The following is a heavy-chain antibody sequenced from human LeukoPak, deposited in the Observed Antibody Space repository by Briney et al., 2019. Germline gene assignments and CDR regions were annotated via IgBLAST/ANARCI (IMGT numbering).Heavy chain of an antibody. D-gene: IGHD7-27*01. CDR1: GGSISSYY. CDR3: ARGRGDQD. J-gene: IGHJ4*02. V-gene: IGHV4-59*01. Sequence: SETLSLTCTVSGGSISSYYWSWIRQPPGKGLEWIGYIYCSGSTNYNPSLKSRVTISVDTSKNQFSLKLSSVTAADTAVYYCARGRGDQDWGQGTLVTVSS. CDR2: IYCSGST.